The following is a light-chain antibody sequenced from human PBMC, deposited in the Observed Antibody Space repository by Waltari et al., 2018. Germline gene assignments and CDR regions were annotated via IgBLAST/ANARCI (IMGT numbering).Light chain of an antibody. Sequence: QSALTQPASVSGSPGQTTTISCPGTSRAVGGFAYVSWYQHHPGQAPKLILYEVGNRPSGVSPRFSGSKSGNTASLTISGLQAEDEAKYFCCSFSTTDTVVFGGGTTVTVL. J-gene: IGLJ3*02. CDR2: EVG. CDR1: SRAVGGFAY. V-gene: IGLV2-14*01. CDR3: CSFSTTDTVV.